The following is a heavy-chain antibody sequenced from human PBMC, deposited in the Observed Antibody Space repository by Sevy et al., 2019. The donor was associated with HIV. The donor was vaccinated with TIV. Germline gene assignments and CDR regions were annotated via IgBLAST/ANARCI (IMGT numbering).Heavy chain of an antibody. CDR2: IKQDGSEK. Sequence: GGSLRLSCAASGFTFSSYWMSWVRQAPGRGLEWVANIKQDGSEKYYVDSVKGRFTISRDNAKNSLYLQMISLRAEDTAVYYCARVGLGYDILTGYYREGNYFDYWGQGTLVTVSS. CDR3: ARVGLGYDILTGYYREGNYFDY. D-gene: IGHD3-9*01. J-gene: IGHJ4*02. CDR1: GFTFSSYW. V-gene: IGHV3-7*01.